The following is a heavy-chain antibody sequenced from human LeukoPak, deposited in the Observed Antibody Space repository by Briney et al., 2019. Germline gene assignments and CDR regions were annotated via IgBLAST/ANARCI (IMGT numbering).Heavy chain of an antibody. CDR1: GGSISSYY. Sequence: SETLSLTCTVSGGSISSYYWSWIRQPPRKGLGWIGYIYTSGSTNYNPSLKSRVTISVDTSKNQFSLKLSSVTAADTAVYYCARQSGTIFGVVIECYMDVWGKGTTVTVSS. CDR2: IYTSGST. J-gene: IGHJ6*03. V-gene: IGHV4-4*09. D-gene: IGHD3-3*01. CDR3: ARQSGTIFGVVIECYMDV.